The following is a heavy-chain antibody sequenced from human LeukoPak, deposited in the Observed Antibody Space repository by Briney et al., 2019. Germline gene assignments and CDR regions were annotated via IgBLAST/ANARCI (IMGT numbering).Heavy chain of an antibody. CDR3: ARGLITMIETYYFDY. CDR1: GFTFSSYA. Sequence: PGGSLRLSCAASGFTFSSYAMSWVRQAPGKGLEWVSAISGSGGSTYYADSVKGRFTISRDNSKNTLYLQMNSLRAEDTAVYYCARGLITMIETYYFDYWGQGTLVTVSS. J-gene: IGHJ4*02. CDR2: ISGSGGST. D-gene: IGHD3-22*01. V-gene: IGHV3-23*01.